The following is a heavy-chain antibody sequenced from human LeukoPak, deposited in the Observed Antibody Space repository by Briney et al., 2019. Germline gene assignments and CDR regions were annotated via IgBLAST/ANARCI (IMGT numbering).Heavy chain of an antibody. CDR2: IKQDGSEK. D-gene: IGHD1/OR15-1a*01. Sequence: GGSLRLSCVASGFTFSSYWMSWVRQAAGQGLEWVANIKQDGSEKYYVDSVKGRFTISRDNANNSLYLQMNSLRAEDTAVYYCARDRTPYVWGQGTLVTVSS. J-gene: IGHJ4*02. V-gene: IGHV3-7*01. CDR3: ARDRTPYV. CDR1: GFTFSSYW.